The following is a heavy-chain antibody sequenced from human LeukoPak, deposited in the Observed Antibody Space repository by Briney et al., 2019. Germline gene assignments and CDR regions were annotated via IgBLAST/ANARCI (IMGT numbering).Heavy chain of an antibody. J-gene: IGHJ3*02. V-gene: IGHV3-30-3*01. CDR1: GFTFSTYA. CDR3: ARGRNYYGSGSYPSGAFDI. CDR2: ISYDGTNK. Sequence: GRSLRLSCAASGFTFSTYAMHWVRQAPGKGLEWVAVISYDGTNKYYADSVKGRFTISRDNSNNTLYLQMSSLRPEDTAMYYCARGRNYYGSGSYPSGAFDIWGQGTMVTVSS. D-gene: IGHD3-10*01.